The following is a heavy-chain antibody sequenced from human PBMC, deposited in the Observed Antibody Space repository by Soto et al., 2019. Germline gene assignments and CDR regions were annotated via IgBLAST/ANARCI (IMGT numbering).Heavy chain of an antibody. V-gene: IGHV1-3*01. CDR3: ARGGPLDYGDYAGPQRS. CDR2: INAGNGNT. CDR1: GYTFTSYA. D-gene: IGHD4-17*01. J-gene: IGHJ4*02. Sequence: GASVKVSCKASGYTFTSYAMHWVRQAPGQRLEWMGWINAGNGNTKYSQKFQGRVTITRDTSASTAYMELSSLRSEDTAVYYCARGGPLDYGDYAGPQRSWGQGTLVTVSS.